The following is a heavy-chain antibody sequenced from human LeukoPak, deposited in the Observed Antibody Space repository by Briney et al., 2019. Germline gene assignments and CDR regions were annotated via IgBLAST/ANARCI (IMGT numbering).Heavy chain of an antibody. CDR1: GYTFTSYG. Sequence: GASVKVSCKASGYTFTSYGISWVRPAPGQGLEWMGWISVYNGNTNYAQKLQGRVTMTTDTSTSTAYMELRSLRSDDTAVYYCARVGGRTQRQHYYYYYSMDVWGKGTTVTVSS. V-gene: IGHV1-18*01. CDR2: ISVYNGNT. D-gene: IGHD6-13*01. CDR3: ARVGGRTQRQHYYYYYSMDV. J-gene: IGHJ6*03.